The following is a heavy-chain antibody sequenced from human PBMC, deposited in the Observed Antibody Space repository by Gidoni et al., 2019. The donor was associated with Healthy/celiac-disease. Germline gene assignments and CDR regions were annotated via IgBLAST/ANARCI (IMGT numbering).Heavy chain of an antibody. CDR2: IYYSGST. V-gene: IGHV4-30-4*01. J-gene: IGHJ5*02. CDR3: ARLKTSVTWFDP. CDR1: GGSISSGDYY. Sequence: QVQLQESGPGLVKPSQTLSLTCTVSGGSISSGDYYWSWIRQPPGKGLEWIGYIYYSGSTFYNPSLKSRVTISGDTSKNQFSLKLSAVTAADTAVYYCARLKTSVTWFDPWGQGTLVTVSS. D-gene: IGHD4-17*01.